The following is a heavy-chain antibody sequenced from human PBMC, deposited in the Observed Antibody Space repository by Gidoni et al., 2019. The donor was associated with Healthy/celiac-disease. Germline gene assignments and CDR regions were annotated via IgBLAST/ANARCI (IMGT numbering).Heavy chain of an antibody. CDR2: FDPEDGET. CDR1: GYTLPELS. Sequence: QVQLVQSGAEVKKPGASVKVSCKVSGYTLPELSMPWVRQAPGKGLEWMGGFDPEDGETIYAQKFQGRVTMTEDTSTDTAYMELSSLRSEDTAVYYCATDVRTAYYYDSSGYTPLGYWGQGTLVTVSS. D-gene: IGHD3-22*01. CDR3: ATDVRTAYYYDSSGYTPLGY. V-gene: IGHV1-24*01. J-gene: IGHJ4*02.